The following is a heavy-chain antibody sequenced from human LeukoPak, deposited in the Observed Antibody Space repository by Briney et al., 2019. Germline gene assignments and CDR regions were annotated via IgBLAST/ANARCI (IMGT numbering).Heavy chain of an antibody. D-gene: IGHD1-7*01. CDR2: IWYDGSNK. V-gene: IGHV3-33*01. CDR1: GFTFSSYG. J-gene: IGHJ4*02. CDR3: ARVLVAGTGWFDY. Sequence: QPGRSLRLSCAASGFTFSSYGMHWIRQAPGKGLEWVAVIWYDGSNKYYADSVKGRFTISRDNSKNTLYLQMNSLRAEDTAVYYCARVLVAGTGWFDYWGQGTLVSVSS.